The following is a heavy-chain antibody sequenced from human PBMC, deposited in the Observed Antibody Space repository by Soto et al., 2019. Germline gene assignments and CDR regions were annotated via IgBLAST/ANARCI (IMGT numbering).Heavy chain of an antibody. D-gene: IGHD3-10*01. CDR1: GVTFSSYA. CDR2: IIPIFGTA. V-gene: IGHV1-69*13. CDR3: ARDLGEMATVKPRGFDY. J-gene: IGHJ4*02. Sequence: WASVKVSCKASGVTFSSYAISWVRQAPGQGLEWMGGIIPIFGTANYAQKFQGRVTITADESTSTAYMELSSLRSEDTAVYYCARDLGEMATVKPRGFDYWGQGTLVTVSS.